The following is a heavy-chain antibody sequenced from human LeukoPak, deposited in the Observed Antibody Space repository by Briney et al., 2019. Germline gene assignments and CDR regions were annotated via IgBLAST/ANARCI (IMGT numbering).Heavy chain of an antibody. J-gene: IGHJ4*02. CDR1: GFTFDDYA. Sequence: GGSLRLSCAASGFTFDDYAIHWVRQAPGKGLEWVSGISWNSGSIGYADSVKGRFTISRDNAKNSLYLQMNSLRAEDTALYYCAKGAGSGSYCEVDYWGQGTLVTVSS. D-gene: IGHD3-10*01. CDR3: AKGAGSGSYCEVDY. V-gene: IGHV3-9*01. CDR2: ISWNSGSI.